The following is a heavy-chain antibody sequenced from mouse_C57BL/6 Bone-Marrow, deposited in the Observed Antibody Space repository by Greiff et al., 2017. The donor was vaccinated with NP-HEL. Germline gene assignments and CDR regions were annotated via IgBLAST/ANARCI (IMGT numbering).Heavy chain of an antibody. D-gene: IGHD2-5*01. Sequence: EVKLQESGAELVKPGASVKLSCTASGFNIKDYYMHWVKQRTEQGLEWIGRIDPEDGETKYAPKFQGKATITADTSSNTAYLQLRSLTSEDTAVYYCARGSNYGAWFAYWGQGTLVTVSA. J-gene: IGHJ3*01. CDR2: IDPEDGET. CDR3: ARGSNYGAWFAY. CDR1: GFNIKDYY. V-gene: IGHV14-2*01.